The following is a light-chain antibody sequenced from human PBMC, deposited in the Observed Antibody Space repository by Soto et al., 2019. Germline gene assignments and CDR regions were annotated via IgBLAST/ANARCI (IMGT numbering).Light chain of an antibody. V-gene: IGKV3-11*01. CDR1: QNISNY. Sequence: ETVVTHCPDILCVSKGERDTLYCRASQNISNYLIWYQQKPGQAPRLLIYDVSNRATDIPARFSGSGSGTDFTLTISSLEPEDLAVYFFQQRSNWPRTFGQGTKVDI. J-gene: IGKJ1*01. CDR3: QQRSNWPRT. CDR2: DVS.